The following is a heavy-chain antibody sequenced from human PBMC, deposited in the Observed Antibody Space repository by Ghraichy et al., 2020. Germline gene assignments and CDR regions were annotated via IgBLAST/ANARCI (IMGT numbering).Heavy chain of an antibody. V-gene: IGHV5-10-1*01. CDR1: GYTFSSRW. D-gene: IGHD5-12*01. J-gene: IGHJ6*02. Sequence: GESLNISCKVSGYTFSSRWISWVRQMPGKGLEWMGRIDPNDSYSHYGPSFQGHVTISLDKSIDTAYLQWSSLKASDTAMYFCARGGLVDGVAAWDTYNYALDVWGQGTTVTVSS. CDR2: IDPNDSYS. CDR3: ARGGLVDGVAAWDTYNYALDV.